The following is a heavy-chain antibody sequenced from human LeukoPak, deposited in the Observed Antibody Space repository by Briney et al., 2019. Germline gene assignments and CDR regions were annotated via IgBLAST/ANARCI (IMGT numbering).Heavy chain of an antibody. J-gene: IGHJ3*02. V-gene: IGHV3-13*01. CDR1: GFTFSNYE. CDR3: AREGSLSSSDAFDI. CDR2: IGIAGNT. D-gene: IGHD6-6*01. Sequence: GGSLRLSCAASGFTFSNYEMHWVRLVVGKGLEWVSAIGIAGNTFYAGSVKGRFTISRENAKNSFHLQMNSLGAGDTAVYYCAREGSLSSSDAFDIWGQGTMVTVSS.